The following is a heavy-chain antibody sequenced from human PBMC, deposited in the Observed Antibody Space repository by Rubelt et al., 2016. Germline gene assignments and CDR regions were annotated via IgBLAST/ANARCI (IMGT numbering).Heavy chain of an antibody. D-gene: IGHD3-22*01. CDR2: INPNSGGT. V-gene: IGHV1-2*01. Sequence: QVQLVQSGAEVKKPGASVKVSCKASGYTFTGYYMHWVRQAPGQGLEWMGWINPNSGGTNYAQKFKGRVTSPRETSISTAYMELSRLRSDDTAVYYCARFAIGGHSSGYLFDYWGQGTLVTVSS. CDR1: GYTFTGYY. J-gene: IGHJ4*02. CDR3: ARFAIGGHSSGYLFDY.